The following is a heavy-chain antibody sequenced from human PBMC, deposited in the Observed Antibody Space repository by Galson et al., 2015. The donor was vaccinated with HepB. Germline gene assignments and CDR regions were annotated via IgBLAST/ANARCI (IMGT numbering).Heavy chain of an antibody. V-gene: IGHV5-10-1*01. J-gene: IGHJ4*02. CDR3: ARRGSGNYVSGGIDY. CDR2: IDPSDSYT. Sequence: QSGAEVKKPGESLRISCKGSGYSFTSYWISWVRQMPGKGLEWMGRIDPSDSYTNYSPSFQGHVTISADKSISTAYLQWSSLKASDTAMYYCARRGSGNYVSGGIDYWGQGTLVTVSS. D-gene: IGHD3-10*01. CDR1: GYSFTSYW.